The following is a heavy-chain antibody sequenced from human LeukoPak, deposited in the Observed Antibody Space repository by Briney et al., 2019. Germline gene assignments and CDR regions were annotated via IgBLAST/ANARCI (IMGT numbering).Heavy chain of an antibody. CDR3: ANYYDSSGYLLFGYYFDY. CDR1: GFTFSSYA. CDR2: ISGSGGSK. V-gene: IGHV3-23*01. D-gene: IGHD3-22*01. Sequence: PGGSLRLSCAASGFTFSSYAMSWVRQAPGKGLEWVSAISGSGGSKYYADSVKGRFTISRDNSKNTLYLQMNSLRAEDTAVYYCANYYDSSGYLLFGYYFDYWGQGTLVTVSS. J-gene: IGHJ4*02.